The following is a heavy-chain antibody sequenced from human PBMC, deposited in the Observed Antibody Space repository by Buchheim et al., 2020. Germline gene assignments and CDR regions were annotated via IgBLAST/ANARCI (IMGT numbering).Heavy chain of an antibody. J-gene: IGHJ4*02. Sequence: QVQLVESGGGVVQPGRSLRLSCAASGFTFSSYAMHWVRQAPGKGLEWVAVISYDGSNKYYADSVKGRFTIPRDNSKNTLYLQMNSLRAEDTAVYYCARDSVVTAIPVYYFDYWGQGTL. V-gene: IGHV3-30*04. D-gene: IGHD2-21*02. CDR2: ISYDGSNK. CDR1: GFTFSSYA. CDR3: ARDSVVTAIPVYYFDY.